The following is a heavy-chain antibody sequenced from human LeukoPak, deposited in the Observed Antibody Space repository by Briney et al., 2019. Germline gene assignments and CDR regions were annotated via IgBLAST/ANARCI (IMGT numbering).Heavy chain of an antibody. Sequence: QPGGSLRLSCAASGFTFSSYEMNWVRQAPGKGLEWVSYISSSGTTIYYADAVTGRFTISRDNAKNSLYLQMNSLRDEDTAVYYCARDGDIVATIAFCDYWGQGTLVTVSS. CDR2: ISSSGTTI. CDR3: ARDGDIVATIAFCDY. V-gene: IGHV3-48*03. J-gene: IGHJ4*02. CDR1: GFTFSSYE. D-gene: IGHD5-12*01.